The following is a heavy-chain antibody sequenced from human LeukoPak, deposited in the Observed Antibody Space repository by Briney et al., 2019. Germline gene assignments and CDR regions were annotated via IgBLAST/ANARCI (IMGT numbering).Heavy chain of an antibody. J-gene: IGHJ6*02. CDR3: ARQGYSVYGMDV. CDR1: GYIFTNSW. V-gene: IGHV5-51*01. CDR2: IYPGDSDT. Sequence: GESLKISCKGSGYIFTNSWIAWVRQMPEKGLECMGIIYPGDSDTRYSPSFQGQVTISADKSISTAYLQWSSLKASDTAMYYCARQGYSVYGMDVWGQGTTVTVSS. D-gene: IGHD1-1*01.